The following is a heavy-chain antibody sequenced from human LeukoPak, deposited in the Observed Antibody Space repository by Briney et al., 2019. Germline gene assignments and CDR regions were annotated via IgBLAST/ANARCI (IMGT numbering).Heavy chain of an antibody. Sequence: ASVKVSCKASGYTFTSYYIHWVRQAPGQGLDWMGIINPSGGSTNYAQKFQGRVTMTRDTSTSTVYMELSSLRSEDTAVYYRARGGHVRLYDSPNAFEYWGQGTLVTVSS. CDR1: GYTFTSYY. J-gene: IGHJ4*02. CDR3: ARGGHVRLYDSPNAFEY. V-gene: IGHV1-46*01. CDR2: INPSGGST. D-gene: IGHD3-22*01.